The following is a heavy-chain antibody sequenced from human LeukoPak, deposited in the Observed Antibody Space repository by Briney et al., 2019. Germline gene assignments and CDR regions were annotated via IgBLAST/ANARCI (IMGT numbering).Heavy chain of an antibody. CDR1: GGSISSGSYY. V-gene: IGHV4-61*02. J-gene: IGHJ4*02. CDR3: ARERIAAAGPFDY. CDR2: IYTSGST. Sequence: SQTLSLTCTVSGGSISSGSYYWSWIRQPAGKGLEWIGRIYTSGSTNYNPSLKSRVTMSVDTSKNQFSLKLSSVTAADTAVYYCARERIAAAGPFDYWGQGTLVTVSS. D-gene: IGHD6-13*01.